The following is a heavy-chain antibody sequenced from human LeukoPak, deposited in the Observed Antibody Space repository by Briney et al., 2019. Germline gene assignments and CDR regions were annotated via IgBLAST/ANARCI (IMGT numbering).Heavy chain of an antibody. CDR3: ARDSSGSGWYRIDY. CDR1: GGSISDYY. J-gene: IGHJ4*02. D-gene: IGHD6-19*01. Sequence: SETLSLTCTVSGGSISDYYLSWIRQPAGKGLEWVGRFYTSGSTLYNPSLKSRVTISIDKSRNQFSLKLSSVTAADTAVYCCARDSSGSGWYRIDYWGKGTLVTVSS. V-gene: IGHV4-4*07. CDR2: FYTSGST.